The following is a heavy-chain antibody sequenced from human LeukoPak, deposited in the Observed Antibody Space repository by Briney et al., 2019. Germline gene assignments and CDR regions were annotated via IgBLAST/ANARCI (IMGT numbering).Heavy chain of an antibody. J-gene: IGHJ3*02. D-gene: IGHD3-22*01. CDR1: GGSISSYY. CDR2: IYTSGST. Sequence: SETLSLTCTVSGGSISSYYWSWVRQPAGKGLEWIGRIYTSGSTNYNPSLKSRVTMSIDTSKNQFSLKLSSVTAADTAVYYCARARAPAYYDSSGYPEGPNIWGQGTMVTVSS. CDR3: ARARAPAYYDSSGYPEGPNI. V-gene: IGHV4-4*07.